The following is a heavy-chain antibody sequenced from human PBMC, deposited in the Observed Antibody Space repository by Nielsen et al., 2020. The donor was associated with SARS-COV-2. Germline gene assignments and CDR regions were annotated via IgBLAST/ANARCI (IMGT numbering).Heavy chain of an antibody. D-gene: IGHD5-24*01. V-gene: IGHV1-46*01. CDR3: ARATVTTTIDAFDI. J-gene: IGHJ3*02. CDR1: GYTFTSYS. CDR2: INPSGGST. Sequence: SVKVSCKTSGYTFTSYSIHWVRQAPGQGLEWMGIINPSGGSTKYAPKFQGRVTMTRDTSTSTVYMELSSLRSEDTAVYFCARATVTTTIDAFDIWGQGTMGTVSA.